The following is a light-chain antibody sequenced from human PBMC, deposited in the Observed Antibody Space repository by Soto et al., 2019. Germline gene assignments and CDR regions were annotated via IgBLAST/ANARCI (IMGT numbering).Light chain of an antibody. V-gene: IGKV3-11*01. CDR1: QSVSSY. CDR2: DAS. Sequence: EIVLTQSPATLSLSPGERATLSCRASQSVSSYLAWYQQKPGQAPRLLIYDASNRATGIPARFSGSGSGTDFTLTIRSLEPEDFAVYYCQLRSNWPPYTFGQGTKLEIK. CDR3: QLRSNWPPYT. J-gene: IGKJ2*01.